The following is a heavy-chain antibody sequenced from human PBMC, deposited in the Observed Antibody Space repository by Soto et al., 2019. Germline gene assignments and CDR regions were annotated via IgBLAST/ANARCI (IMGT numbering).Heavy chain of an antibody. CDR1: GYTFNAYG. V-gene: IGHV1-18*01. Sequence: QVQVVQSGGEVKNPGASVKVSCKASGYTFNAYGVSWVRQAPGQGLEWMGWINPYDGNTNYTQTLQGRVTMTTDTSTSTAYMELCSLRSDERAVYYCARGGFSSYWASGGKGTRVPVPS. J-gene: IGHJ4*03. CDR2: INPYDGNT. D-gene: IGHD2-15*01. CDR3: ARGGFSSYWAS.